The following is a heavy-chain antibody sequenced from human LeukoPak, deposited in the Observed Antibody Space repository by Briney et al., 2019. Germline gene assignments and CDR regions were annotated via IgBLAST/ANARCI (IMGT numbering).Heavy chain of an antibody. Sequence: PSETLSLTCTVSGGSISSYYWSWIRQPAGKGLDWIGRIYTSGSTNYNPSLKSRVTMSVDASKNQFSLQLSSVTAADTAVYYCASTYYYDSSGYYYFDYWGQGTLVTVSS. V-gene: IGHV4-4*07. CDR2: IYTSGST. CDR3: ASTYYYDSSGYYYFDY. CDR1: GGSISSYY. J-gene: IGHJ4*02. D-gene: IGHD3-22*01.